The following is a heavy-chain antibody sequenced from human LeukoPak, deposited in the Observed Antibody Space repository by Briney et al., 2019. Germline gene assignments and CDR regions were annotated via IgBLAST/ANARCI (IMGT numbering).Heavy chain of an antibody. CDR1: GFTFSSYA. CDR3: AKERLGTMVRGVNSNYFDY. Sequence: GGSLRLSCAASGFTFSSYAMSWVRQAPGKGLEWVSSISSSSSYIYYADSVKGRFTISRDNAKNSLYLQMNSLRAEDTAVYYCAKERLGTMVRGVNSNYFDYWGQGTLVTVSS. CDR2: ISSSSSYI. V-gene: IGHV3-21*01. J-gene: IGHJ4*02. D-gene: IGHD3-10*01.